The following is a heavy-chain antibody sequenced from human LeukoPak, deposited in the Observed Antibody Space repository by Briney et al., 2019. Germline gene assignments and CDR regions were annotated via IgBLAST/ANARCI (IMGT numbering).Heavy chain of an antibody. Sequence: GGSLRLSCAASGLTFSSYAMSWVRQAPGKGLEWVSRLSGSGGSPNYANSVKGRFTISRDNSKNTLYLQMNSLRAEDTAVYYCANALGGGNTWYYFDCWGQGTLVTVSS. CDR3: ANALGGGNTWYYFDC. D-gene: IGHD6-13*01. V-gene: IGHV3-23*01. CDR1: GLTFSSYA. CDR2: LSGSGGSP. J-gene: IGHJ4*02.